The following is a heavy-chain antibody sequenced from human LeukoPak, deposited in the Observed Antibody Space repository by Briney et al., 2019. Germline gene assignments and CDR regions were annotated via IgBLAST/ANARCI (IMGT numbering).Heavy chain of an antibody. CDR3: ATSTSRAKNWFDP. Sequence: PGGSLRLSCAASGFTFSSYWMHWVRQAPGKGLVWVSRINSDGSSTSYADSVKGRFTISRDNAKNTLYLQMNSLRAEGTAVYYCATSTSRAKNWFDPWGQGTLVTVSS. CDR2: INSDGSST. J-gene: IGHJ5*02. V-gene: IGHV3-74*01. D-gene: IGHD2-2*01. CDR1: GFTFSSYW.